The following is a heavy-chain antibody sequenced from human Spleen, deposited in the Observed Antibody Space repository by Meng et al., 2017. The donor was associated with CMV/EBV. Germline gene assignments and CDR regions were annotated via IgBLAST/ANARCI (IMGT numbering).Heavy chain of an antibody. CDR1: GFTFDDNG. CDR3: ARGMTVATVTTFRQTYYFDY. D-gene: IGHD4-17*01. Sequence: GGSLRLSCAASGFTFDDNGMTWVRQAPGKGLEWVSGINWSGGATGYAASVKGRFTISRDNARNSLYLQMNSLRAEDTAFYYCARGMTVATVTTFRQTYYFDYWGQGTLVTVSS. J-gene: IGHJ4*02. CDR2: INWSGGAT. V-gene: IGHV3-20*04.